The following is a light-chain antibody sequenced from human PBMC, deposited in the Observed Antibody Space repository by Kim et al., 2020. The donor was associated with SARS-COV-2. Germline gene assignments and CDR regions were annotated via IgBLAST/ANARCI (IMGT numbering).Light chain of an antibody. J-gene: IGLJ2*01. CDR1: NLESKS. CDR2: YDS. Sequence: VAPGKTARITLGGDNLESKSLHRYQQKPGQTPVLVIYYDSDRPSGIPERFSGSNSGNTATLTISRVEARDEADYYCPVWDSSSVVFGGGTQLTVL. CDR3: PVWDSSSVV. V-gene: IGLV3-21*04.